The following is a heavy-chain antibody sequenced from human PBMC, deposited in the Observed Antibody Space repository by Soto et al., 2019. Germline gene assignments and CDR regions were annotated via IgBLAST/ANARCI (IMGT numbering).Heavy chain of an antibody. CDR3: ARQDIVVVVAATNDAFDI. V-gene: IGHV3-21*01. D-gene: IGHD2-15*01. CDR1: GFTFSSHS. Sequence: WGPLRLSCAAFGFTFSSHSMNWVRQATGKGLEWVSSISSSSSYIYYADSVKGRFTISRDNAKNSLYLQMNSLRAEDTAVYYCARQDIVVVVAATNDAFDIWGQGTMVTVSS. J-gene: IGHJ3*02. CDR2: ISSSSSYI.